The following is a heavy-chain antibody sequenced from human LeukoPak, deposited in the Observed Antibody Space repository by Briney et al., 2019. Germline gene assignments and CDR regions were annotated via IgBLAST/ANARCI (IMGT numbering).Heavy chain of an antibody. D-gene: IGHD1-26*01. CDR3: ARVGGGSYWGNYYGMDV. CDR1: GFTVSSNY. J-gene: IGHJ6*02. Sequence: PGGSLRLSCAASGFTVSSNYMSWVRQAPGKGLEWVSVIYSGGSTYYADSVKGRFTISGDNSKNTLYLQMNSLRAEDTAVYYCARVGGGSYWGNYYGMDVWGQGTTLTVFS. V-gene: IGHV3-66*01. CDR2: IYSGGST.